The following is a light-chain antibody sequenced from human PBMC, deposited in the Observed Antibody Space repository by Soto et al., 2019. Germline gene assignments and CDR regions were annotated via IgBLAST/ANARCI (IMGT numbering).Light chain of an antibody. CDR1: QSISNY. J-gene: IGKJ1*01. Sequence: DIQMTQSPSAMSASVGDRVTITCRASQSISNYLAWFQQKPGKVPKRLIYAASSLQSGVPSRFSGSVYGTEFTLTVSSLQPADFATYYCLQHNSYPWSFGQGTKVEIK. CDR3: LQHNSYPWS. V-gene: IGKV1-17*03. CDR2: AAS.